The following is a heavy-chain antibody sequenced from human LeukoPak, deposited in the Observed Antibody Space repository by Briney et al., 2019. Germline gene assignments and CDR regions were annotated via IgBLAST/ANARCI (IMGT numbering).Heavy chain of an antibody. CDR2: INLSGGST. Sequence: VASVKVSCKASGFTFINYYMHWVRQAPGQGLECLGIINLSGGSTHYPQKFQDRVTMTRDTSTSTVYMELSSLRSEDTAVYYCARDLDYGEKSEDYSGQGTLVTVSS. J-gene: IGHJ4*02. CDR3: ARDLDYGEKSEDY. V-gene: IGHV1-46*01. D-gene: IGHD4/OR15-4a*01. CDR1: GFTFINYY.